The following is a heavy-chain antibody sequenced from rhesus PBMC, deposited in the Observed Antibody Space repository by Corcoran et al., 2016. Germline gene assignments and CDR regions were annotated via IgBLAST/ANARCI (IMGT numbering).Heavy chain of an antibody. D-gene: IGHD2-21*01. V-gene: IGHV4-122*01. Sequence: QVQLQESGPGVVKPSETLSLTCAVSGGFISGYYLWSWIRQPPGKGLEWIGYIYGGSGSTSYNPSLKSRVTISRDTSKNQFSLKLSSVTAADTAVYYCARAGEYCTGSGCYGYFDYWGQGVLVTVSS. J-gene: IGHJ4*01. CDR3: ARAGEYCTGSGCYGYFDY. CDR1: GGFISGYYL. CDR2: IYGGSGST.